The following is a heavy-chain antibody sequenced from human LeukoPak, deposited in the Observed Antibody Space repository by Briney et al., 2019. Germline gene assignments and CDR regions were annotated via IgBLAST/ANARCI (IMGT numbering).Heavy chain of an antibody. V-gene: IGHV3-23*01. CDR2: ITGSGDDA. CDR3: AREGAKSTTPLDY. D-gene: IGHD1-26*01. J-gene: IGHJ4*02. CDR1: GFTFSNYG. Sequence: PGGSLRLSCAASGFTFSNYGMSWLRQAPGKGLEWVSAITGSGDDAYYADSVHGRFTISRDNSKNTLYLQMNTLRAEDTAVYYCAREGAKSTTPLDYWGQGTLVTVSS.